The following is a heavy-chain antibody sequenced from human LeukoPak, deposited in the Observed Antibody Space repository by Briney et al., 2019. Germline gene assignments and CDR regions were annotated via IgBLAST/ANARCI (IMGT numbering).Heavy chain of an antibody. Sequence: PSETLSLTCTVSGGSISNNYWSWIRQPAGKGLEWIGLIATSGSTNYNPSLRGRLTMSIGTSKNQFSLKLRSVTAADTAVYYCARDMAVAPYNWFDPWGQGTLVTVSS. CDR3: ARDMAVAPYNWFDP. CDR2: IATSGST. D-gene: IGHD6-19*01. CDR1: GGSISNNY. V-gene: IGHV4-4*07. J-gene: IGHJ5*02.